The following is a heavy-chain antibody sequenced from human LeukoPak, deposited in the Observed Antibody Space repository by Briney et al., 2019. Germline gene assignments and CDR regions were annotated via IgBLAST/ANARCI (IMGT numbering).Heavy chain of an antibody. D-gene: IGHD5-18*01. J-gene: IGHJ4*02. Sequence: SETLSLTCTVSGGSISSYYWSWIRQPPGKGLEWIGYIYYSGSTYYNPSLKSRVTMSVDTSKNQFSLKLSSVTAVDTAVYYCARTDTAMVDWGQGTLVTVSS. CDR3: ARTDTAMVD. CDR1: GGSISSYY. CDR2: IYYSGST. V-gene: IGHV4-59*04.